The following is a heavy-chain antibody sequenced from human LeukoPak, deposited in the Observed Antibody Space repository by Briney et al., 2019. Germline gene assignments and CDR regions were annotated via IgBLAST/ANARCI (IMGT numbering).Heavy chain of an antibody. Sequence: ASVKVSCKASGYTFTGYYMHWVRQAPGQGLEWMGWINPNSGGTNYAQKFQGRVTMTRDTSISTAYMELSRLRSDDTAVYYCARDKVGYYGSGSDPNFDYWGQGTLVTVSS. CDR3: ARDKVGYYGSGSDPNFDY. V-gene: IGHV1-2*02. J-gene: IGHJ4*02. D-gene: IGHD3-10*01. CDR2: INPNSGGT. CDR1: GYTFTGYY.